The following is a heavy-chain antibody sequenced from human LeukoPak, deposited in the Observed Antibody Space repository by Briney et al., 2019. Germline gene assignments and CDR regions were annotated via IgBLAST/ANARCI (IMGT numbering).Heavy chain of an antibody. J-gene: IGHJ4*02. CDR2: ISYDGSNK. Sequence: GRSLRFSCAASGFTFSSYGMHWVRQAPGKGLEWVAVISYDGSNKYYADSVKGRFTISRDNSKNTLYLQMNSLRAEDTAVYYCAKGPHITMVRGPHFDYWGQGTLVTVSS. CDR1: GFTFSSYG. CDR3: AKGPHITMVRGPHFDY. V-gene: IGHV3-30*18. D-gene: IGHD3-10*01.